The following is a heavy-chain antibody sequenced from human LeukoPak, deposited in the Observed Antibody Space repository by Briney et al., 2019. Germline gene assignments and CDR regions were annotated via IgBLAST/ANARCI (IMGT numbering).Heavy chain of an antibody. J-gene: IGHJ3*02. CDR3: ATTLYSGIYGDAFDT. CDR1: GYSFTNYW. Sequence: GESLKISCQGSGYSFTNYWIGWVRQMPGKGLEWMGIMYPGDSETRYSPSFQRQVAISADKSISTAYLQWSSLKASDTAMYYCATTLYSGIYGDAFDTWGRGTMVTVSS. V-gene: IGHV5-51*01. CDR2: MYPGDSET. D-gene: IGHD1-26*01.